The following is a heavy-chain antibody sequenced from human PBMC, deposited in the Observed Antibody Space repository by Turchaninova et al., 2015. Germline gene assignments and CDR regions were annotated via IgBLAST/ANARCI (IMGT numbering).Heavy chain of an antibody. V-gene: IGHV4-59*01. CDR3: ARASSATFYYRMDV. J-gene: IGHJ6*02. Sequence: QVQLQESGPGLVTASETLSLTRTVSGGSLSSSFWNWIRQAPGKGLDWIGYMYYSGNANYNPSLKSRVTISVDTSKNQFSLNLSSVTAADTAVYYWARASSATFYYRMDVWGQGTTVTVSS. CDR2: MYYSGNA. D-gene: IGHD1-1*01. CDR1: GGSLSSSF.